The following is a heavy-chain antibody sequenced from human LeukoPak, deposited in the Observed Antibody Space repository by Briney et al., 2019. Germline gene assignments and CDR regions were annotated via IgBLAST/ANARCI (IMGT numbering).Heavy chain of an antibody. Sequence: SVKVCCKASGGTFSSYAISWVRQAPGQGLEWMEGIIPLFGTAHYAQKIQGRVTITADESTSTGYRELSSLRSEDTAVYYCARAHRMVRGVIYYYGMDVWGQGTTVTVSS. CDR2: IIPLFGTA. CDR3: ARAHRMVRGVIYYYGMDV. V-gene: IGHV1-69*13. D-gene: IGHD3-10*01. J-gene: IGHJ6*02. CDR1: GGTFSSYA.